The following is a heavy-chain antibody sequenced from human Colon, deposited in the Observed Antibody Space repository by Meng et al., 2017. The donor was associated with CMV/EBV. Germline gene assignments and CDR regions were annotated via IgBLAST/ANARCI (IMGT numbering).Heavy chain of an antibody. CDR1: GGSISSGDFY. D-gene: IGHD6-13*01. CDR2: ISFSGST. Sequence: SGGSISSGDFYWTWIRQPPGKGPEWIGYISFSGSTYYNPSLKSRVTISLDTSKNQFSLKLNSVTAADTAVYFCARVRSSSSRYFDYWGQGTLVTVSS. CDR3: ARVRSSSSRYFDY. J-gene: IGHJ4*02. V-gene: IGHV4-30-4*01.